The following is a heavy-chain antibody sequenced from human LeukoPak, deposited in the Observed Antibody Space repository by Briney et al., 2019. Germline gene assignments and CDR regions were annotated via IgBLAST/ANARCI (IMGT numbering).Heavy chain of an antibody. CDR1: GFTFSKAW. CDR3: TTDHKAGELLRRKRNYFDY. V-gene: IGHV3-15*01. CDR2: IKSKTDGGTT. D-gene: IGHD1-26*01. Sequence: GGSLRLSCAASGFTFSKAWMSWVRQAPGKGLEWVGRIKSKTDGGTTDYAAPVKGRFTISRDDSKNTLYLQMNSLKTEDTAVYYCTTDHKAGELLRRKRNYFDYWGQGTLVTVSS. J-gene: IGHJ4*02.